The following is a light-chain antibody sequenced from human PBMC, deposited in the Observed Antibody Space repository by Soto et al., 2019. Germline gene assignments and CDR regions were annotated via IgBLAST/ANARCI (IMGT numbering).Light chain of an antibody. CDR3: QQYDLGFT. V-gene: IGKV3-20*01. CDR1: QKISNKY. CDR2: GAS. Sequence: IVLTQSPAILSLSPGERATLSCRASQKISNKYLAWYQQKPDQAPRLLIFGASTRASGIPDRFSGRGSGTDFTLTISRLEPEDFALYYCQQYDLGFTFGPGTKVDNK. J-gene: IGKJ3*01.